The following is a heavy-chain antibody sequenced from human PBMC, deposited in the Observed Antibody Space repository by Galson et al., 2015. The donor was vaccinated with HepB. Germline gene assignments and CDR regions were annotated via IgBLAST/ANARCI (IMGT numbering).Heavy chain of an antibody. Sequence: SLRLSCAASQFTFGNYAMSWVRRAPGKGLEWVSVISSSGDTIYYSDSVQGRFTISRDNSKNTLYLQMNSLRVEDTAVYYCTKSGLSGPVPAAIDFWGQGTLVTVSS. J-gene: IGHJ4*02. V-gene: IGHV3-23*01. CDR3: TKSGLSGPVPAAIDF. CDR2: ISSSGDTI. D-gene: IGHD2-2*01. CDR1: QFTFGNYA.